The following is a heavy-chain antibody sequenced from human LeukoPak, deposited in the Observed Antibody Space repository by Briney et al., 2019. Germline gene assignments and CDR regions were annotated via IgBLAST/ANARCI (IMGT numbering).Heavy chain of an antibody. CDR3: GKEGGA. CDR2: IGGRGGST. J-gene: IGHJ5*02. Sequence: GSLRLSCAASGFRFSDFTMTWVRQAPGKGPEWVSAIGGRGGSTHYADSLGGRFTISRDNSKDMVYLQMNSLKVEDTATYYCGKEGGAWGQGTKVTVSS. V-gene: IGHV3-23*01. D-gene: IGHD3-16*01. CDR1: GFRFSDFT.